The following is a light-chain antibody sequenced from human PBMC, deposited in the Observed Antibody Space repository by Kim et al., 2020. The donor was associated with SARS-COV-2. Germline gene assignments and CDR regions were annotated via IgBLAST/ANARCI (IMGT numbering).Light chain of an antibody. CDR2: GAS. J-gene: IGKJ1*01. V-gene: IGKV1-39*01. Sequence: AAIGNRVNIACRASESIINYLNWYQQNPGRAPNLLIYGASTLPSGVPSRFSGSGSGTDFTLTINSLQPEDFASYYCQQSYGVPRTFGQGTKVDIK. CDR1: ESIINY. CDR3: QQSYGVPRT.